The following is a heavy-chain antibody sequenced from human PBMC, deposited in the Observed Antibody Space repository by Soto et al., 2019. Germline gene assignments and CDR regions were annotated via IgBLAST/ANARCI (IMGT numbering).Heavy chain of an antibody. CDR2: IYHSGST. CDR1: GGSISSSNW. J-gene: IGHJ6*02. Sequence: SETLSLTCAVSGGSISSSNWWSWVRQPPGKGLEWIGEIYHSGSTNYNPSLKSRVTISVDKSKNQFSLKLSSVTAADTAVYYCATNYDILTGYSFYYYGMDVWGQGTTVTVSS. CDR3: ATNYDILTGYSFYYYGMDV. D-gene: IGHD3-9*01. V-gene: IGHV4-4*02.